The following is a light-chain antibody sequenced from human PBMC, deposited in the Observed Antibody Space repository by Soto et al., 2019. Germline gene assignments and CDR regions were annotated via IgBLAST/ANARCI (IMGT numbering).Light chain of an antibody. Sequence: DIVMTQSPDSLAVSLGERATINCKSSQSVLYSSTDKNYLAWSQQKPGQPPRLLIYWASTRESGVPDRVTGGGSGTDFTLTISSLQAEDVAVYYCQQYYSSPFTFGPGTKVDI. J-gene: IGKJ3*01. CDR2: WAS. CDR3: QQYYSSPFT. V-gene: IGKV4-1*01. CDR1: QSVLYSSTDKNY.